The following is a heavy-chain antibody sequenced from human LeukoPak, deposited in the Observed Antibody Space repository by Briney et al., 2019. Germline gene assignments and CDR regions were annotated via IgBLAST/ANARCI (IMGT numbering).Heavy chain of an antibody. CDR3: ARGGGGEYDWNPYYFDY. V-gene: IGHV4-30-4*01. Sequence: SQTLSLTCTVSGGSISSGDYYWSWIRQPPGKGLEWIGYIYYSGSTYYNPSLKSRVTISVDTSKNQFSLKLSSVTAADTAVYYCARGGGGEYDWNPYYFDYWGQGTLVTVSS. CDR1: GGSISSGDYY. J-gene: IGHJ4*02. CDR2: IYYSGST. D-gene: IGHD1-20*01.